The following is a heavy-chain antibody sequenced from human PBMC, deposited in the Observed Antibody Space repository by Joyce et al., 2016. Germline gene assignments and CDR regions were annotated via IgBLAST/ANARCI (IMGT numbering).Heavy chain of an antibody. J-gene: IGHJ6*03. D-gene: IGHD6-19*01. V-gene: IGHV1-69*01. CDR2: IIPIVGTA. CDR1: GGTFSSYA. CDR3: AREEGIAVAGTWGYYYYYMDV. Sequence: QVQLVQSGAEVKKPGSSVKVSCKASGGTFSSYAISWVRQAPGQGLEWMGWIIPIVGTANYAQKFQGRVTITADESTSTAYMELSSLRSEDTAVYYCAREEGIAVAGTWGYYYYYMDVWGKGTTVTVSS.